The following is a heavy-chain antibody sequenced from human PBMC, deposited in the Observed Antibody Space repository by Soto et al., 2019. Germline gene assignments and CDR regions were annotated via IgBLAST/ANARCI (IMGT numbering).Heavy chain of an antibody. CDR3: ARRASRYCSSTSCYTGVWFDP. CDR2: IYYSGST. D-gene: IGHD2-2*02. CDR1: GGSISSSSYY. Sequence: SETLSLTCXVSGGSISSSSYYWGWIRQPPGKGLEWIGIIYYSGSTYYNPSLKSRVTISVDTSKNQFSLKLSSVTAADTAVYYCARRASRYCSSTSCYTGVWFDPWGQGTLVTVSS. V-gene: IGHV4-39*01. J-gene: IGHJ5*02.